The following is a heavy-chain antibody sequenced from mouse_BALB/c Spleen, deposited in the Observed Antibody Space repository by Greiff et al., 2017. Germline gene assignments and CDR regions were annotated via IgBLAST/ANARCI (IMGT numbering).Heavy chain of an antibody. CDR3: ARSGYEGAWFAY. D-gene: IGHD2-14*01. V-gene: IGHV5-17*02. CDR2: ISSGSSTI. J-gene: IGHJ3*01. Sequence: DVHLVESGGGLVQPGGSRKLSCAASGFTFSSFGMHWVRQAPEKGLEWVAYISSGSSTIYYADTVKGRFTISRDNPKNTLFLQMTSLRSEDTAMYYCARSGYEGAWFAYWGQGTLVTVSA. CDR1: GFTFSSFG.